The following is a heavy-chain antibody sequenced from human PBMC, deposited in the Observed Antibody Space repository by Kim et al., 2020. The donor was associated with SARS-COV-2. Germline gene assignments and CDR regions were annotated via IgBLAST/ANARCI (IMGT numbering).Heavy chain of an antibody. J-gene: IGHJ4*02. V-gene: IGHV4-34*01. D-gene: IGHD3-10*01. Sequence: PSLKSRVTISVEPSKNQFSLKLSSVPAADTAVYYCARGRGFGEKYYFDYWGQGTLVTVSS. CDR3: ARGRGFGEKYYFDY.